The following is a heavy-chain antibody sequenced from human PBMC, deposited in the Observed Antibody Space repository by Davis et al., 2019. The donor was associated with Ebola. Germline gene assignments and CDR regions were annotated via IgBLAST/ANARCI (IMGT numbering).Heavy chain of an antibody. J-gene: IGHJ4*02. CDR2: IYYSGST. CDR1: GGSISSSSSY. D-gene: IGHD2-21*02. Sequence: MPSETLSLICTVSGGSISSSSSYWGWIRQPPGKGLEWIGSIYYSGSTYYNPSLKSRVTISVDTSKNQFSLKLSSVTAADTAVYYCARQIFVVTAIPWYFDYWGQGTLVTVSS. V-gene: IGHV4-39*01. CDR3: ARQIFVVTAIPWYFDY.